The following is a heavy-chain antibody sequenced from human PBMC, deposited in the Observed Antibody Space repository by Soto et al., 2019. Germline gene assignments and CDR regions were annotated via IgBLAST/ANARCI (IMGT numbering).Heavy chain of an antibody. V-gene: IGHV1-69*13. CDR3: ARGLVLPAAIADGY. Sequence: SVKVSCKASGGTFSSYAISWVRQAPGQGLEWMGGIIPIFGTANYAQKFQGRVTITADESTSTAYMELSSLRSEDTAVYYCARGLVLPAAIADGYWGQGTLVTVSS. CDR1: GGTFSSYA. D-gene: IGHD2-2*01. CDR2: IIPIFGTA. J-gene: IGHJ4*02.